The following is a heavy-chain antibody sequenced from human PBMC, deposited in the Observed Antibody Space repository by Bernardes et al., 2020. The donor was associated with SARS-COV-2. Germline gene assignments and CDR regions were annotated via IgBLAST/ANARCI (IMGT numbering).Heavy chain of an antibody. J-gene: IGHJ4*02. CDR3: GSSSSTCCDQ. Sequence: GGSLRLSCVASGFTFSSYWMHWVRQAPGKGLVWLSRIDSDGRSTSFADSVKGRFTISRDNPKNTLYLQMNSLRDEDTAVYYCGSSSSTCCDQWGQGTLVTVSS. CDR1: GFTFSSYW. CDR2: IDSDGRST. D-gene: IGHD2-2*01. V-gene: IGHV3-74*01.